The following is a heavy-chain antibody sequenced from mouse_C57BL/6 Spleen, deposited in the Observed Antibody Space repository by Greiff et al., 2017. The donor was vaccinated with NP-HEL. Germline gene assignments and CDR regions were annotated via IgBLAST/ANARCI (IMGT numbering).Heavy chain of an antibody. D-gene: IGHD4-1*01. CDR2: IRYDGSN. CDR1: GYSITSGYY. V-gene: IGHV3-6*01. Sequence: EVKLQESGPGLVKPSQSLSLTCSVTGYSITSGYYWNWIRQFPGNKLEWMGYIRYDGSNNYNPSLKNRISITRDTSKNQFFLKLNAVTTEDTATYYCARGGWDPYFDYWGQGTTLTVSS. J-gene: IGHJ2*01. CDR3: ARGGWDPYFDY.